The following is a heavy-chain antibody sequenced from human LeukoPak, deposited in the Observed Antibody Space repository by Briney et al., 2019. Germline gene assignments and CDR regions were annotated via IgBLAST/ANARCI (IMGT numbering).Heavy chain of an antibody. CDR1: GFTFSTYE. Sequence: GGSLRLSCAASGFTFSTYEMNWVRQAPGEGLEWVSYITSSASTIYYADSLKGRFTISRDNAKNSLFLQMNSLRAEDTAVYYCARAGYCSGGDCPPGSDAFDIWGQGTVVTVSS. CDR3: ARAGYCSGGDCPPGSDAFDI. V-gene: IGHV3-48*03. D-gene: IGHD2-15*01. CDR2: ITSSASTI. J-gene: IGHJ3*02.